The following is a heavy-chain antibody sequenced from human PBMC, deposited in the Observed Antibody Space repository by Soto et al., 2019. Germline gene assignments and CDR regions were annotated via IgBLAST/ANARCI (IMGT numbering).Heavy chain of an antibody. V-gene: IGHV5-51*01. J-gene: IGHJ4*02. Sequence: XEFLKISFSGSGYSCANYWIGWVRRIPGKGLEWMGIIYPTDSDTRYSPSFQGQVTISADKSISTAYLQWNSLKASDTAIYFCARGDSSDYSTATPADYWGQGTLVTVS. CDR3: ARGDSSDYSTATPADY. D-gene: IGHD3-22*01. CDR2: IYPTDSDT. CDR1: GYSCANYW.